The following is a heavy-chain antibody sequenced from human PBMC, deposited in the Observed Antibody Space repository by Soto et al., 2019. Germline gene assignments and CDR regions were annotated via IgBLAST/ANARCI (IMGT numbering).Heavy chain of an antibody. CDR2: LYYSGTA. CDR1: GGSIISNINY. J-gene: IGHJ4*02. D-gene: IGHD2-21*02. V-gene: IGHV4-39*01. Sequence: QLQLQESGPGLVKASETLSLTCTVSGGSIISNINYWGWIRQPPGKGLEWIGTLYYSGTAYYNPSLRSRVTMSIDTAKNQFMLSLNSVTAADTAVYYCARLVSAATPYWGQGTLVAVSS. CDR3: ARLVSAATPY.